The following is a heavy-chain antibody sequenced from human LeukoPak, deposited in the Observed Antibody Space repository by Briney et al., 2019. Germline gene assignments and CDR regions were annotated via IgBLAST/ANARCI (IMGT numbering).Heavy chain of an antibody. CDR1: GGSISSGGYS. CDR3: ARDMENYSSS. J-gene: IGHJ5*02. Sequence: TLXLTCAVSGGSISSGGYSWSWIRQPPXKGLEWIGYIYHSGSTYYNPSLKSRVTISVDRSKNQFSLKLSSVTAADTAVYYCARDMENYSSSWGQGTLVTVSS. D-gene: IGHD6-6*01. CDR2: IYHSGST. V-gene: IGHV4-30-2*01.